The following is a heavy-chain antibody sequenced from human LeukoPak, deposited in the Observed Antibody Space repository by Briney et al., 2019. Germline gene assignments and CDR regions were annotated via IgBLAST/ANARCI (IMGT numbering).Heavy chain of an antibody. CDR1: GYTFTSYD. J-gene: IGHJ6*03. V-gene: IGHV1-8*03. CDR2: MNPNSGNT. D-gene: IGHD1-26*01. Sequence: SVKVSCKASGYTFTSYDINWVRQATGQGLEWMGWMNPNSGNTGYAQKFQGRVTITRNTSISTAYMELSSLRSEDTAVYYCARVYGSGSYSLTYYYYMDVWGKGTTVTVSS. CDR3: ARVYGSGSYSLTYYYYMDV.